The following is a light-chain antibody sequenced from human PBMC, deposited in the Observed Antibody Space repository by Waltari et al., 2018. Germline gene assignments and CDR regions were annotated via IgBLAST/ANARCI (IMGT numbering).Light chain of an antibody. CDR1: QGISDF. CDR3: QLLNSSQWT. V-gene: IGKV1-9*01. CDR2: AAS. Sequence: IQLTQSPSSLSASVGDRVTIPCRTSQGISDFLAWYQQKPGKAPKLLIYAASTLKSGVPSIFSGSGSGTDFTLTITSLQPEDFATYYCQLLNSSQWTFGQGTKVEIK. J-gene: IGKJ1*01.